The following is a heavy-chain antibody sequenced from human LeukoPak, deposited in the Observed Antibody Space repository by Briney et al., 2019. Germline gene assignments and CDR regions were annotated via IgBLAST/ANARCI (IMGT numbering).Heavy chain of an antibody. CDR3: ARSYGSGSYFDY. CDR2: ISYSGST. D-gene: IGHD3-10*01. V-gene: IGHV4-59*01. Sequence: SETLSLTCTVSGGSISSYYWSWIRQSPGKGLEWIGYISYSGSTNYNPSLKSRVTISVDTSKNQFSLKLSSVTAADTAVYYCARSYGSGSYFDYWGQGTLDTVSS. J-gene: IGHJ4*02. CDR1: GGSISSYY.